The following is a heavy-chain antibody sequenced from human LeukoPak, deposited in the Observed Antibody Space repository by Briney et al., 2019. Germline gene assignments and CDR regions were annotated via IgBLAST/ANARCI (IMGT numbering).Heavy chain of an antibody. CDR3: ARSNLRDFWSGYEQRYFDY. J-gene: IGHJ4*02. V-gene: IGHV4-34*01. Sequence: SETLSLTCAVYGGSFSGYYWSWIRQPPGKGLEWIGEINHSGSTNYNPSLKSRVTISVDTSKNQFSLKLSSVTAADTAVYYCARSNLRDFWSGYEQRYFDYWGQGTLVTVSS. CDR1: GGSFSGYY. CDR2: INHSGST. D-gene: IGHD3-3*01.